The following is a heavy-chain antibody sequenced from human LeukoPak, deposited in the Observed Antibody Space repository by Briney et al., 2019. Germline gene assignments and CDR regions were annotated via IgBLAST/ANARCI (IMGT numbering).Heavy chain of an antibody. CDR3: ARAREGGEGFDY. V-gene: IGHV1-69*13. Sequence: SVKVSCKASGGTFSSYAISWVRQAPGQGLEWMGGIIPIFGTANYAQKFQGRVTITADESTSTAYMELSSLRSEDTAVYYCARAREGGEGFDYWGQGTLVTVSS. J-gene: IGHJ4*02. CDR2: IIPIFGTA. D-gene: IGHD3-10*01. CDR1: GGTFSSYA.